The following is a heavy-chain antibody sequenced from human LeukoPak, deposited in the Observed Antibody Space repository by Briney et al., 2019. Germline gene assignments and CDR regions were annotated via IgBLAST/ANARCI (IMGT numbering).Heavy chain of an antibody. CDR1: GGSFSGYY. Sequence: SETLSLTCAVYGGSFSGYYWSWIRQPPGKGLEWIGEINHSGSTNYNPSLKSRVTMSVDTSKNQFSLKLSSVTAADTAVYYCARDSYYGSGSYSPFDYWGRGTLVTVSS. CDR3: ARDSYYGSGSYSPFDY. V-gene: IGHV4-34*01. D-gene: IGHD3-10*01. CDR2: INHSGST. J-gene: IGHJ4*02.